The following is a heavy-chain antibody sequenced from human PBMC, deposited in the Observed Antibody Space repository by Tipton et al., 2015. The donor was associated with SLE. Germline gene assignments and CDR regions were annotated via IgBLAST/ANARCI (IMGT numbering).Heavy chain of an antibody. V-gene: IGHV4-39*07. CDR2: IYYSGTT. CDR3: ARVAGEGYDSSGYYQNYYYYMDV. Sequence: TLSLTCTVSGGSVSSRSYFWGWIRQPPGKGLEWIGSIYYSGTTYYNPSLKSRVTISVDTSKNQSSLRLTSVTAADTAVYYCARVAGEGYDSSGYYQNYYYYMDVWGKGTTVTV. CDR1: GGSVSSRSYF. J-gene: IGHJ6*03. D-gene: IGHD3-22*01.